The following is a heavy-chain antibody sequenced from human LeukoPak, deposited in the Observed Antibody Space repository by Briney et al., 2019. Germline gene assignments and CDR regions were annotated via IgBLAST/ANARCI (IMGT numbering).Heavy chain of an antibody. CDR2: ITGSDGST. CDR1: GFTFTNYA. CDR3: TKGRGDSSGWRFDY. J-gene: IGHJ4*02. D-gene: IGHD6-19*01. Sequence: GGSLRLSCAASGFTFTNYAMTWVRQAPGKGLEWVSAITGSDGSTYYADPVKGRFTIPRDNSNNTLYLQMSSLRADDTAVYYCTKGRGDSSGWRFDYWGQGTLVTVSS. V-gene: IGHV3-23*01.